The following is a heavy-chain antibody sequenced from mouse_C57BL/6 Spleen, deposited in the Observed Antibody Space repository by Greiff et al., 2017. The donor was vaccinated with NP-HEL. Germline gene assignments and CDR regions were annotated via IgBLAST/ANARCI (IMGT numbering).Heavy chain of an antibody. V-gene: IGHV3-1*01. D-gene: IGHD1-1*01. CDR2: ISYSGST. J-gene: IGHJ1*03. CDR1: GYSITSGYD. Sequence: EVKLMESGPGMVKPSQSLSLTCTVTGYSITSGYDWHWIRHFPGNKLEWMGYISYSGSTNYNPSLKSRISITHDTSKNHFFLKLNSVTTEDTATYYCAREPYGSSFGGYFDVWGTGTTVTVSS. CDR3: AREPYGSSFGGYFDV.